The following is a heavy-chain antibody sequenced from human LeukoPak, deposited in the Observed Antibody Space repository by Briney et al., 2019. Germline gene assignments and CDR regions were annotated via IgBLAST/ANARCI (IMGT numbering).Heavy chain of an antibody. CDR2: LTDTSGDT. CDR1: GFSFSSYA. Sequence: GGSLRLSCVAPGFSFSSYAMSWVRQAPGKGLEWVSGLTDTSGDTYYANSVKGRFTISRDNSKNTLYLQMNSLRADDSAIYYCAKPRSSSRRGRTAIVFTGDFDYWGQGTLATVSS. J-gene: IGHJ4*02. D-gene: IGHD5/OR15-5a*01. V-gene: IGHV3-23*01. CDR3: AKPRSSSRRGRTAIVFTGDFDY.